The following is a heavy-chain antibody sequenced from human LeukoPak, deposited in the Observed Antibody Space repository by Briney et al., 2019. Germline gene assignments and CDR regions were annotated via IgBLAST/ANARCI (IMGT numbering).Heavy chain of an antibody. D-gene: IGHD6-13*01. V-gene: IGHV3-23*01. CDR3: AKDLGPIAAAGKTFDY. Sequence: PGGSLRLSCAASGFTFSSYAMSWVRQAPEKGLEWVSAISGSGGSTYYADSVKGRFTISRDNSKNTLYLQMNSLRAEDTAVYYCAKDLGPIAAAGKTFDYWGQGTLVTVSS. CDR1: GFTFSSYA. CDR2: ISGSGGST. J-gene: IGHJ4*02.